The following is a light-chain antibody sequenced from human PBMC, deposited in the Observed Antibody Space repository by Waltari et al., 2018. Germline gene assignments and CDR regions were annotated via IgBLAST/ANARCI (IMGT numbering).Light chain of an antibody. V-gene: IGLV3-25*03. J-gene: IGLJ2*01. CDR1: ALPNQY. CDR3: HSADNSNSYQV. CDR2: KDS. Sequence: SYELTQSPSLSVSPGQTARITCSGDALPNQYAYWYQQKPGQATVLVMYKDSERPSRIPERFSGSSSGTTVTLTITAVQAEDEADYYCHSADNSNSYQVFGGGTKLTVL.